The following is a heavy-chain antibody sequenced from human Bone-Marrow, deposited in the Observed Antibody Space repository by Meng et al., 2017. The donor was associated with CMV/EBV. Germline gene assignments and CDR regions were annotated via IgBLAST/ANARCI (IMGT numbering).Heavy chain of an antibody. J-gene: IGHJ4*02. Sequence: GGSLRLSCAASGFTFSSYAMSWVRQAPGKGLEWVSVIYSGGSSTYYADSVKGRFTISRDDSENTLYLQMNNLRAEDTALYYCAKYEGMAWLSWWGQGTLVTVSS. CDR1: GFTFSSYA. CDR2: IYSGGSST. CDR3: AKYEGMAWLSW. V-gene: IGHV3-23*03. D-gene: IGHD3-3*01.